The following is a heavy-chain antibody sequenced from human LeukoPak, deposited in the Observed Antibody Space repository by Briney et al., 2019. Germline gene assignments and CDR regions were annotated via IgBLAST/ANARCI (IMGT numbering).Heavy chain of an antibody. V-gene: IGHV4-39*07. D-gene: IGHD3-22*01. Sequence: SGTLSLTCAVSGGSISSSSYYWGWIRQPPGKGLEWIGSIYYSGSTYYNPSLKSRVTISVDTSKNQFSLKLSPVTAADTAVYYCARAIRGRMIVVPVDTRFDPWGQGTLVTVSS. J-gene: IGHJ5*02. CDR2: IYYSGST. CDR3: ARAIRGRMIVVPVDTRFDP. CDR1: GGSISSSSYY.